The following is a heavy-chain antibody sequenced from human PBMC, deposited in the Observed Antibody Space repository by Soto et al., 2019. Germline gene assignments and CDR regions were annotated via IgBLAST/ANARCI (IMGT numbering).Heavy chain of an antibody. D-gene: IGHD5-12*01. CDR2: ISGSNGAT. V-gene: IGHV1-18*04. Sequence: ASVKVSCKFSGYNFINYGMTWVRQAPGQGLEWMGWISGSNGATKYAQRFQARVTLTTDTSTNTAYMELRSLRLDDTAVYYCARDSKWLIINGNWFDSWGQGTLVTVSS. CDR1: GYNFINYG. J-gene: IGHJ5*01. CDR3: ARDSKWLIINGNWFDS.